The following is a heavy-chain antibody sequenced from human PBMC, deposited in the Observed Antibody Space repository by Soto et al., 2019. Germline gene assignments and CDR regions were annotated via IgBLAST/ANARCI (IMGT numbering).Heavy chain of an antibody. V-gene: IGHV6-1*01. J-gene: IGHJ3*02. CDR3: VRARGYGSRPTHDAFGS. D-gene: IGHD3-10*01. CDR2: TYYRSKWYD. Sequence: QTLSLTCAISGDSVSSNSAAWNWIRQSPSRGLEWLGRTYYRSKWYDDYAVSVTSRITINPDTSKNQFSLQPNSVTPADTAVYSCVRARGYGSRPTHDAFGSRGQGTMVT. CDR1: GDSVSSNSAA.